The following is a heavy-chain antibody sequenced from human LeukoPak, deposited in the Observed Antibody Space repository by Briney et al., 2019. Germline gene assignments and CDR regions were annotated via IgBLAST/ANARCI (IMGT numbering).Heavy chain of an antibody. CDR2: IKSKTDGATT. V-gene: IGHV3-15*01. CDR3: TASGGSSRFDY. J-gene: IGHJ4*01. Sequence: GGSLRLSCAASGFTCTNAWITWVRQAPGKGLEWVGRIKSKTDGATTDYAAPVKGRFTISRDDSKNTLYLQMNSLKTEDTAVYYCTASGGSSRFDYWGHGTLVTVSS. CDR1: GFTCTNAW. D-gene: IGHD1-26*01.